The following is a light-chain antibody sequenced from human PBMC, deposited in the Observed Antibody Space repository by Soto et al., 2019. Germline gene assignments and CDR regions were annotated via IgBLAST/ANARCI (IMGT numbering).Light chain of an antibody. Sequence: EIVLTQSPGTLSLSPGERATLSCRASQSIASNYLAWYQQKPGQAPRLLIYAASNRATGIPDRFSGGGSGTDFTVTISRLEPEDFAVYYCQQYGDSPLTFGGGTKVDI. J-gene: IGKJ4*01. CDR2: AAS. V-gene: IGKV3-20*01. CDR3: QQYGDSPLT. CDR1: QSIASNY.